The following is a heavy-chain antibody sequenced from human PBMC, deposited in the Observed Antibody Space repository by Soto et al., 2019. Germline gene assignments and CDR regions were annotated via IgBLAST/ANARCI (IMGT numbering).Heavy chain of an antibody. CDR3: VRGGGGGQFDS. V-gene: IGHV3-11*06. CDR1: GFIFSYFY. Sequence: GGSLRLSCEVSGFIFSYFYMSWIRQAPGKGLEWLSYISPNSNYRQYAESVKGRHTISRDNAKNSLSLQMNSLRVEDTAVYYCVRGGGGGQFDSWGQGTLVTVSS. CDR2: ISPNSNYR. J-gene: IGHJ4*02. D-gene: IGHD2-21*01.